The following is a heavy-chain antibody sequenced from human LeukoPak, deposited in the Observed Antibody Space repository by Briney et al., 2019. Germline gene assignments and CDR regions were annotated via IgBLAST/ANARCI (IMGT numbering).Heavy chain of an antibody. CDR2: IIPILGIA. Sequence: ASVKVSCKASGGTFSSYAISWVRQAPGQGLEWMGRIIPILGIANYAQKFQGRVTITADKSTSTAYMELSSLRSEDTAVYYCASDDPRRDGYNGADYWGQGTLVTVSS. CDR1: GGTFSSYA. J-gene: IGHJ4*02. D-gene: IGHD5-24*01. CDR3: ASDDPRRDGYNGADY. V-gene: IGHV1-69*04.